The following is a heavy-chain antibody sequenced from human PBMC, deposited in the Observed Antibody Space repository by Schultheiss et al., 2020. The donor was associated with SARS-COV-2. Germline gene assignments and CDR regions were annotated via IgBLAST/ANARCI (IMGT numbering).Heavy chain of an antibody. V-gene: IGHV3-7*01. CDR1: GFTFSSYW. D-gene: IGHD6-13*01. CDR3: ARRAAAGPFDY. CDR2: IKQDGSEK. Sequence: GGSLRLSCAASGFTFSSYWMSWVRQAPGKGLEWVANIKQDGSEKYYVDSVKGRFTISRDNSKNTLYLQMGSLRAEDMAVYYCARRAAAGPFDYWGQGTLVTVSS. J-gene: IGHJ4*02.